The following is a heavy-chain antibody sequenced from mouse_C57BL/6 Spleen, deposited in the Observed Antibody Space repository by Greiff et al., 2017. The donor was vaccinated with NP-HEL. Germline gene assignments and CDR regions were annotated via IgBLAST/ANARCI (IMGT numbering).Heavy chain of an antibody. CDR3: ASPQRTVDWYFDV. Sequence: QVQLQQSGAELVKPGASVKISCKASGYAFSSYWMNWVKQRPGKGLEWIGQIYPGDGDTNYNGKFKGKATLTADKSSRTAYMQLSSLTSEDSAVYFCASPQRTVDWYFDVWGTGTTVTVSS. V-gene: IGHV1-80*01. J-gene: IGHJ1*03. CDR2: IYPGDGDT. D-gene: IGHD1-1*01. CDR1: GYAFSSYW.